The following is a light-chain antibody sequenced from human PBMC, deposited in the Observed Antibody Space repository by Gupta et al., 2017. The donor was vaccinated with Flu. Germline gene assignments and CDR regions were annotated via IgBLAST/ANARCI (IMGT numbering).Light chain of an antibody. Sequence: QSPSASASLGASVKLTCTLSSGHSSYAITWHQQQPEKGPRYLMKLNSDGSYSKGDGIPDRFSGSSSGAERYLTISSLQSEDEADYYCQTWGTGRVFGGGTKLTVL. CDR2: LNSDGSY. V-gene: IGLV4-69*01. J-gene: IGLJ3*02. CDR1: SGHSSYA. CDR3: QTWGTGRV.